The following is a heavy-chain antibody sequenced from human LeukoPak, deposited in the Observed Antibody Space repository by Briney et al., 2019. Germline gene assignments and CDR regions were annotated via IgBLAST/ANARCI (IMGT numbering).Heavy chain of an antibody. Sequence: PSETLSLTCTVSGGSISSGGYYWSWIRQHPGKGLEWIGYIYYSGSTYYNPSLKSRVTISVDTSKNQFSLKLSSVTAADTAVYYCARTAAAGSLGAFDIWGQGTMVTVSS. V-gene: IGHV4-31*03. CDR2: IYYSGST. J-gene: IGHJ3*02. CDR3: ARTAAAGSLGAFDI. D-gene: IGHD6-13*01. CDR1: GGSISSGGYY.